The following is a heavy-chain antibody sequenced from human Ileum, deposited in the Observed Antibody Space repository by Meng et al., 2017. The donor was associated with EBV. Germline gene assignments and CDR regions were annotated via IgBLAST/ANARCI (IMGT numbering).Heavy chain of an antibody. CDR3: ARQVPHDL. D-gene: IGHD4/OR15-4a*01. Sequence: VEFGESVGGVVQPGRSLRLSCTGSGFTFSSHGMHWVRQAPGRGLEWVGLIWYDGSDEFYSDSVKGRFTISRDNSKNTVYLQMESLRVEDTAVYYCARQVPHDLWGQGTLVTVSS. J-gene: IGHJ5*02. CDR2: IWYDGSDE. V-gene: IGHV3-33*01. CDR1: GFTFSSHG.